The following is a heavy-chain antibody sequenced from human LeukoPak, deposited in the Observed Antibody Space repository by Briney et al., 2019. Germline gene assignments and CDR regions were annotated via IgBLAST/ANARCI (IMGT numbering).Heavy chain of an antibody. J-gene: IGHJ4*02. CDR3: ARGREVTRDFDY. CDR1: GGSISSYY. CDR2: IYYSGST. D-gene: IGHD4-23*01. Sequence: SETLSLTCTVSGGSISSYYWSWIRQPPEKGLEWIGYIYYSGSTNYNPSLKSRVTISVDTSKNQFSLKLSSVTAADTAVYYCARGREVTRDFDYWGQGTLVSVSS. V-gene: IGHV4-59*08.